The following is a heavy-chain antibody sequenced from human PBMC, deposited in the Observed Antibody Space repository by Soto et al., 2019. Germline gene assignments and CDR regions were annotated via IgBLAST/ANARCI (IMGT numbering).Heavy chain of an antibody. Sequence: QVQLVQSGAEVKNPGSSVRVSCKTSGFTFNVYGIHWVRQAPGQGLEWMGGLIPIYDEPNYAQKFQGRVTITADKSTATVYLELNSLRSEHTAVYFCARVRDPHLDHYGLDVWGQVTTVTVSS. CDR1: GFTFNVYG. CDR2: LIPIYDEP. V-gene: IGHV1-69*06. CDR3: ARVRDPHLDHYGLDV. J-gene: IGHJ6*02.